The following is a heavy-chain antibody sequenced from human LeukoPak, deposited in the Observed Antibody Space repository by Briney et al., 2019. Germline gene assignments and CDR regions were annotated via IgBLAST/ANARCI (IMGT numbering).Heavy chain of an antibody. CDR2: ISYDGSNK. V-gene: IGHV3-30*18. CDR3: AKDWEDSSRWYYFDY. CDR1: GFTFSSYA. J-gene: IGHJ4*02. Sequence: GGSLRLSCAASGFTFSSYAMHWVRQAPGKGLEWVALISYDGSNKYYADSVKGRFTISRDNSKNTLYLQMNSLRPEGTAVHYCAKDWEDSSRWYYFDYWGQGTLVTVSS. D-gene: IGHD6-13*01.